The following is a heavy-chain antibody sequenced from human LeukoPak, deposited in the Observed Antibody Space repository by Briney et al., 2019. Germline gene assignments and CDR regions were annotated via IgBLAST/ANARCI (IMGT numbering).Heavy chain of an antibody. CDR2: IYSGGST. Sequence: GGSLRLSCAASGFTVSTYYMTWVRQAPGKGLECVSVIYSGGSTYYADSVKGRFTVSRDNSKNTLYLQMNSLRAEDTAMYYCARWGYSYGRYFDYWGQGTLVTVSS. CDR3: ARWGYSYGRYFDY. D-gene: IGHD5-18*01. CDR1: GFTVSTYY. V-gene: IGHV3-53*01. J-gene: IGHJ4*03.